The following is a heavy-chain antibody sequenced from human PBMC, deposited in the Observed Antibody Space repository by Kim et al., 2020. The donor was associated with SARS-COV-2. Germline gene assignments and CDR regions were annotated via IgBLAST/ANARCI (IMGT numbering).Heavy chain of an antibody. D-gene: IGHD1-26*01. CDR3: ARGFRSSGSADPYFY. CDR1: GGTFSSYA. Sequence: SVKVSCKASGGTFSSYAISWVRQAPGQGLEWMGGIIPIFGKANYAQKFQGRVTITADESTTTAYMELSSLRSEDTAVYYCARGFRSSGSADPYFYWGQGTLVTVSS. V-gene: IGHV1-69*13. CDR2: IIPIFGKA. J-gene: IGHJ4*02.